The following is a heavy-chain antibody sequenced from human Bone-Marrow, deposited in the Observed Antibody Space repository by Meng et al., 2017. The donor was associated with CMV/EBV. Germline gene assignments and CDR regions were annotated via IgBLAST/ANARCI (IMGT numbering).Heavy chain of an antibody. D-gene: IGHD1-14*01. Sequence: GGATNVTSSDWIRQLAGRGLEWIGSIYPSGCTTSHPSRESRVTRSVVTSNKTLSLKLSSVTAAATAVYYCARVLRPYNVDTWYFDLWGRGTLVTVSS. CDR3: ARVLRPYNVDTWYFDL. J-gene: IGHJ2*01. CDR1: GGATNVTS. V-gene: IGHV4-4*07. CDR2: IYPSGCT.